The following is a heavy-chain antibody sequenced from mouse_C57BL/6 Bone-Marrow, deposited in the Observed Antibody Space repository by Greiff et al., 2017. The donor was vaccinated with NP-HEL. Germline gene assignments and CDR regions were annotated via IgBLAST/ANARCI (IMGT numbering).Heavy chain of an antibody. CDR3: VREFTTVVAPYYFDY. CDR1: GFTFSSYA. J-gene: IGHJ2*01. V-gene: IGHV5-4*01. D-gene: IGHD1-1*01. Sequence: EVKLVESGGGLVKPGGSLKLSCAASGFTFSSYAMSWVRQTPEKRLEWVATISDGGSYTYYPATVTGRFTITRDNAKNNLYLQMRHLKSEDTAMYYCVREFTTVVAPYYFDYWGQGTTLTVSS. CDR2: ISDGGSYT.